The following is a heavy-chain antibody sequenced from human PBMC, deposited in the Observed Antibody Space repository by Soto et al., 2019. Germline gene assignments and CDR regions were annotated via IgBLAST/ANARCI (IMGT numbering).Heavy chain of an antibody. J-gene: IGHJ4*02. CDR1: GGSISGYY. V-gene: IGHV4-59*01. Sequence: QVQLQESSPGLVKPSETLSLTCSVSGGSISGYYWSWIRQPPGKGLEWIGYIHFGGATNYNPSLKSRVTISVDTSKNQFSLNLNSVTVADTAVYYCARGAGRSSGWYHLDYWGQGTLVTVSS. D-gene: IGHD6-19*01. CDR2: IHFGGAT. CDR3: ARGAGRSSGWYHLDY.